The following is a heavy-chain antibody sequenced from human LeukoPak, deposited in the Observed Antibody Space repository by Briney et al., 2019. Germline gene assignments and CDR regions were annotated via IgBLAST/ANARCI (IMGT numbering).Heavy chain of an antibody. V-gene: IGHV4-59*12. Sequence: SETLSLTCTVSGGSISSYYWSWIRQPPGKGLEWIGYIYYSGTTNYNPSLKSRVTISVDTSKNQFSLKLSSVTAADTAVYYCARVSSGGYFDYWGQGTLVSVSS. CDR3: ARVSSGGYFDY. D-gene: IGHD3-16*01. CDR1: GGSISSYY. J-gene: IGHJ4*02. CDR2: IYYSGTT.